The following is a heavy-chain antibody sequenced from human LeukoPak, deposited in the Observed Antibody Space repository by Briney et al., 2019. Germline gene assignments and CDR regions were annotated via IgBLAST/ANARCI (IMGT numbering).Heavy chain of an antibody. CDR2: IIPMLGRS. Sequence: SVKVSCKASGGSLSSYGISWVRQAPGQGLEWMGGIIPMLGRSNYAQKFQGRVTISTDESTSTAYMEMSSLRSEDTAVYYCAREDHTANNWFDPWGQGTLVTVSS. J-gene: IGHJ5*02. CDR3: AREDHTANNWFDP. CDR1: GGSLSSYG. V-gene: IGHV1-69*05. D-gene: IGHD5-18*01.